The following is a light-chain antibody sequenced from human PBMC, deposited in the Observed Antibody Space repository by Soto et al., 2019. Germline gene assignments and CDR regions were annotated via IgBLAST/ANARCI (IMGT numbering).Light chain of an antibody. CDR2: DNN. Sequence: HSVLTQPPSASGTPGQRVTISCSGSSSNIGINAVNWYQQLPGTAPKLVIYDNNQRPSGVPDRFSGSKSGISASLAISGLQSEDEADYSCAAWDDSLNGLVFGNGTKLTVL. J-gene: IGLJ1*01. V-gene: IGLV1-44*01. CDR3: AAWDDSLNGLV. CDR1: SSNIGINA.